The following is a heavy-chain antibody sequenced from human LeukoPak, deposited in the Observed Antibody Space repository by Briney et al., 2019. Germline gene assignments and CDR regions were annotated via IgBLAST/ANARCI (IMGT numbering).Heavy chain of an antibody. CDR2: ITGSGGTT. J-gene: IGHJ4*02. V-gene: IGHV3-23*01. CDR1: GFTFSSYA. D-gene: IGHD1-26*01. CDR3: ARGWGATGPLDY. Sequence: PGGSLRLSCAASGFTFSSYAMSWVRQAPGMGLEWVSTITGSGGTTFYADSVKGRFTISRDNSKNTLYLQMNSLRAEDTAVYYCARGWGATGPLDYWGQGTLVTVSS.